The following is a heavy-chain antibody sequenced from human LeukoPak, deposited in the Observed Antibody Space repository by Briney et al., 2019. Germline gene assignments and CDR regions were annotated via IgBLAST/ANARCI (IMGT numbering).Heavy chain of an antibody. CDR1: GFTFSNYW. J-gene: IGHJ4*02. D-gene: IGHD5-12*01. CDR2: INTDGSTT. CDR3: ARVAVVATIIE. Sequence: GGSLRLSCAASGFTFSNYWMHWVRQGPGKGLVWVSRINTDGSTTNYADSVKGRFTVSRDNAKNTVYLQMNSLRDEDTAVYYCARVAVVATIIEWGQGTLVTVSS. V-gene: IGHV3-74*01.